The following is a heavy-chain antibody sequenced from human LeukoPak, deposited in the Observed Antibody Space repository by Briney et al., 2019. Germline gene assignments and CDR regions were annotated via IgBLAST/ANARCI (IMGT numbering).Heavy chain of an antibody. J-gene: IGHJ4*02. CDR2: ISSSSSTI. D-gene: IGHD3-10*01. V-gene: IGHV3-48*01. CDR3: ARVAPLTYGSGSYYLIDY. CDR1: GFTFSSYT. Sequence: GGSLRLSCAASGFTFSSYTMNWVRQAPGKGLEWVSYISSSSSTIYYADSVRGRFSISRDNSKNTLYLQMNSLRAEDTALYYCARVAPLTYGSGSYYLIDYWGQGTLLTVSS.